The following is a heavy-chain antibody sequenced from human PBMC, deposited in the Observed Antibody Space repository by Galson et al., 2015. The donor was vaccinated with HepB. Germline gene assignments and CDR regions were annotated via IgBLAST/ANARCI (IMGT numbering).Heavy chain of an antibody. CDR1: GFSFSNCW. Sequence: SLRLSCATSGFSFSNCWMSWVRQAPGKGLEWVANINQDGSRKNFVDSVKGRFTISRDNAKNSVFLQMNSLRVEDTALYYCATDPFSRTAYWGQGTLVTVSS. CDR2: INQDGSRK. D-gene: IGHD6-13*01. V-gene: IGHV3-7*03. CDR3: ATDPFSRTAY. J-gene: IGHJ4*02.